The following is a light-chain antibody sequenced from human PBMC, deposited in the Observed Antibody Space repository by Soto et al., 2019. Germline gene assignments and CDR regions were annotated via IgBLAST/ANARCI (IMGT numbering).Light chain of an antibody. V-gene: IGKV3-11*01. Sequence: EIVLTQSPATLSLSPGERATLSCRASQSVSNYLTWYQQKPGQAPRLLIYGASSRATGIPDRFSGSGSGTDFTLTISRLEPEDFAVYYCQQRSNWPTFSQGTKVDIK. CDR2: GAS. CDR3: QQRSNWPT. CDR1: QSVSNY. J-gene: IGKJ1*01.